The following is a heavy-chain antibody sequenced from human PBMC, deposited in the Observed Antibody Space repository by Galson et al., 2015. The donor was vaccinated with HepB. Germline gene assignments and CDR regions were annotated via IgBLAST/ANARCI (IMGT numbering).Heavy chain of an antibody. D-gene: IGHD2-2*01. J-gene: IGHJ3*01. V-gene: IGHV1-2*02. CDR1: GYTFTDFN. CDR2: INPKSGGT. CDR3: ASAPGWLRNTFDV. Sequence: SVKVSCKASGYTFTDFNMQWVRQAPGQGFEWLGWINPKSGGTKFATKFQGRVAMTRDTSLSTVYMELSRLTSDDTAVYYCASAPGWLRNTFDVWGQGTMVTVSS.